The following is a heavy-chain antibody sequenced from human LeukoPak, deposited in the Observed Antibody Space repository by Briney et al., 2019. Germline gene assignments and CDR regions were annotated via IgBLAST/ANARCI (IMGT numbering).Heavy chain of an antibody. Sequence: SETLSLTCTVSSGSVSVHSHYWGWVRQPPGMGLEWIGCIYYTGSTYYNASLKSRVTISVDTSKNQFSLNLTSVTAADTAVYYCTRDHYLSGFTWGQGTLVTVSS. D-gene: IGHD3-10*01. CDR1: SGSVSVHSHY. CDR3: TRDHYLSGFT. CDR2: IYYTGST. J-gene: IGHJ4*02. V-gene: IGHV4-39*07.